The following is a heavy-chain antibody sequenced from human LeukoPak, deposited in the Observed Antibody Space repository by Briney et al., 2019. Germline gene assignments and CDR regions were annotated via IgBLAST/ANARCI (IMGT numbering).Heavy chain of an antibody. CDR3: ARRLAVVGPQPWFDP. J-gene: IGHJ5*02. V-gene: IGHV5-51*01. Sequence: GESLKISCKGYGYRFTSYWIAWVRQMPGKGLEWMGIIYPDDSDIRYSPSFQGQVTISADKSINTAYLQWSSLKASDTAMYYCARRLAVVGPQPWFDPWGQGTLVTVSS. D-gene: IGHD6-19*01. CDR1: GYRFTSYW. CDR2: IYPDDSDI.